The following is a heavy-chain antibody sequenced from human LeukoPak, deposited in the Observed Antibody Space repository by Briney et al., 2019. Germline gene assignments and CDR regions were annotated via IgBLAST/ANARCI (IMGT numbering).Heavy chain of an antibody. J-gene: IGHJ3*02. D-gene: IGHD2-15*01. CDR3: ARAYCSGGSCDDAFDI. CDR2: ISSSSSYI. CDR1: GFTFSSYS. Sequence: GGSLRLSCAASGFTFSSYSMNWVRQAPGKGLEWVSSISSSSSYIYYADSVKGRFTISRDNAKNSLYLQMNSLRAEDTAVYYCARAYCSGGSCDDAFDIWGQGTMVTVSS. V-gene: IGHV3-21*01.